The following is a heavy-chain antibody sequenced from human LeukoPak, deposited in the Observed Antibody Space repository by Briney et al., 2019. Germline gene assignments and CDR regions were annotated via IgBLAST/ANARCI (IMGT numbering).Heavy chain of an antibody. CDR2: ISSSSSYT. D-gene: IGHD2-21*02. J-gene: IGHJ4*02. CDR3: ARGTAPSADY. CDR1: GFTLIDYY. Sequence: GGSLRLSCAASGFTLIDYYVSWIRQAPGKGLEWVAYISSSSSYTNYADSVKGRFTISRDNAKNSVHLQMNSLRAEDTAVYYCARGTAPSADYWGQGTLVTVSS. V-gene: IGHV3-11*05.